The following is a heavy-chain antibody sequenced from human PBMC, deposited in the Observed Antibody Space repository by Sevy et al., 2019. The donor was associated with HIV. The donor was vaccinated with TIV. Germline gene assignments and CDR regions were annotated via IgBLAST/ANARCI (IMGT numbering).Heavy chain of an antibody. CDR1: GFTFDDYT. D-gene: IGHD1-26*01. Sequence: GGSLRLSCAASGFTFDDYTMNWVRQVPGKGLEWVSGISWSSGNIAYADSVEGRFTISRDNAKNSLYLQMNSLRVEDTASYYCVKDRSGSYSFDYWGQGTLVTVSS. CDR2: ISWSSGNI. V-gene: IGHV3-9*01. J-gene: IGHJ4*02. CDR3: VKDRSGSYSFDY.